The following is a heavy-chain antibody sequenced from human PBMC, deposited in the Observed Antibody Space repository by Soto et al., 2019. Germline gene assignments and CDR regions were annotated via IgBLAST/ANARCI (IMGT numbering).Heavy chain of an antibody. CDR1: GYTFTSYA. D-gene: IGHD5-18*01. CDR2: INAGNGNT. V-gene: IGHV1-3*01. J-gene: IGHJ4*02. Sequence: ASVKVSCKASGYTFTSYAMHWVHQAPGQRLEGMGWINAGNGNTKYSQKFQGRVTITRDTSASTAYMELSSLRSEDTAVYYCARGLVGGYRYGFTREYYFDYWGQGTLVTVSS. CDR3: ARGLVGGYRYGFTREYYFDY.